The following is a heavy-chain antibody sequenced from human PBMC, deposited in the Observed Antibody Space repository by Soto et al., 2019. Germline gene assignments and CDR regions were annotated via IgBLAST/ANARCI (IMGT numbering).Heavy chain of an antibody. J-gene: IGHJ4*02. D-gene: IGHD3-16*02. V-gene: IGHV1-18*01. CDR2: ISAYNGNT. CDR3: ARQYYDYVWGSYRFIDY. Sequence: ASVKVSCKASGYTFTSYGISWVRQAPGQGLEWMGWISAYNGNTNYAQKLQGRVTMTTDTSTSTAYMELRSLRSDDTAVYYWARQYYDYVWGSYRFIDYWGQGTLVTVSS. CDR1: GYTFTSYG.